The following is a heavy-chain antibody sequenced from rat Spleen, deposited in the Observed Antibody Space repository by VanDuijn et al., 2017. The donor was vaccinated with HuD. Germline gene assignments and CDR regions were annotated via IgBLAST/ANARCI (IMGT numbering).Heavy chain of an antibody. CDR1: GFSLTSYN. D-gene: IGHD1-1*01. CDR2: MWSDGDS. V-gene: IGHV2-32*01. CDR3: ARDRGIYYYSKDVMDA. Sequence: QVQLKESGPGLVQPSQTLSLTCTVSGFSLTSYNVHWVRQPPGKGLDWMGVMWSDGDSSYNSALKSRLSISRDTSKSQVFLKMNSLQTEDTATYYCARDRGIYYYSKDVMDAWGQGTSVTVSS. J-gene: IGHJ4*01.